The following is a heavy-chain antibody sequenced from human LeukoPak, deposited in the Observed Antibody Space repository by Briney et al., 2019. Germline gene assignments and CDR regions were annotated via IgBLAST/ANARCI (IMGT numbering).Heavy chain of an antibody. CDR2: INPGGGRT. CDR3: ARDFGAPGGYDSSDLMGY. J-gene: IGHJ4*02. Sequence: ASVKVSCKASGYTFTDYYVHWVRRAPGLGLEWMGVINPGGGRTTYAQKFQDRVTMTRDTSTSTVYMELSSLRSEDTAVYYCARDFGAPGGYDSSDLMGYWGQGTLVTVSS. V-gene: IGHV1-46*01. D-gene: IGHD3-22*01. CDR1: GYTFTDYY.